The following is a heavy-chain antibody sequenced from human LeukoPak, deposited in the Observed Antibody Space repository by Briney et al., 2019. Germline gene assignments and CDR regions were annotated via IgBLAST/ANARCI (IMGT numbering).Heavy chain of an antibody. CDR1: GDTFTSYD. Sequence: ASVKVSCKASGDTFTSYDLNWVRQAAGQGLEWMGWINPNSGNTTYAQKFQGRLTMTRSTSINTAYMELSSLRSEDTAVYYCARDVSHWGAFDYWRQGTLVTVSS. V-gene: IGHV1-8*01. D-gene: IGHD7-27*01. CDR2: INPNSGNT. J-gene: IGHJ4*02. CDR3: ARDVSHWGAFDY.